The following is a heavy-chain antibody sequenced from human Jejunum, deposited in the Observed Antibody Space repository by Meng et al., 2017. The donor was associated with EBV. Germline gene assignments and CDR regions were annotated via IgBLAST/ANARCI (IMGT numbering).Heavy chain of an antibody. CDR2: ISGSGDAV. CDR1: GVTFSDYF. J-gene: IGHJ4*02. D-gene: IGHD6-6*01. V-gene: IGHV3-11*01. CDR3: ARFLYSSAYY. Sequence: QVQLVESGGGLGKPGGSVTLSCGASGVTFSDYFMSWVRQAPGKGLEWIAYISGSGDAVYYADSVKGRFTVSRDNAKNSLYLQLNSLRVDDTAVYYCARFLYSSAYYWGLGPRVTVYS.